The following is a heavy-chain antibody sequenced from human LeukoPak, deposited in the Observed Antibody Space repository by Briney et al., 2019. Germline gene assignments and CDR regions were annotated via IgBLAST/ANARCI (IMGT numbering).Heavy chain of an antibody. J-gene: IGHJ2*01. Sequence: SETLSLTCTVSGGSISGYYWTWIRQPPGKGLEWMGYVYYSGSTSYNPSLKSRVTMTVDTSKNQFSLKLSSVTAADTAVYYCARHSTDYGDYISGPEDWYFDLWGRGTLVTVSS. V-gene: IGHV4-59*08. CDR1: GGSISGYY. D-gene: IGHD4-17*01. CDR3: ARHSTDYGDYISGPEDWYFDL. CDR2: VYYSGST.